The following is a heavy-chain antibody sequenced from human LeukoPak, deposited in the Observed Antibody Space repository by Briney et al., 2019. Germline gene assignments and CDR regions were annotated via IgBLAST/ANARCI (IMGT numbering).Heavy chain of an antibody. CDR3: SREDY. CDR1: GYTFTSYY. Sequence: ASVKVSCKASGYTFTSYYLHWVRQAPGQGLEWVGWINPSSGGTTYAQKFQGRVTMTRDTSISAVYMELSRLRSDDTAVYYCSREDYWGQGTLVTVSS. V-gene: IGHV1-2*02. J-gene: IGHJ4*02. CDR2: INPSSGGT.